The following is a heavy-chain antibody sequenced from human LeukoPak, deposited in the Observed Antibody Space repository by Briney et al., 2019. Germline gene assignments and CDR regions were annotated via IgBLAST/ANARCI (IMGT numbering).Heavy chain of an antibody. Sequence: GGSLRLSCEASGFTFSSHWMHWVRQAPGKGLVWVSRINTDGSAIFYADSVKGRFTISRDNAKNTVYLEMNSLRAEDTAVYYCAKDRLWNSFDSWGQGTLVTVSS. CDR1: GFTFSSHW. D-gene: IGHD1-1*01. CDR3: AKDRLWNSFDS. V-gene: IGHV3-74*01. CDR2: INTDGSAI. J-gene: IGHJ4*02.